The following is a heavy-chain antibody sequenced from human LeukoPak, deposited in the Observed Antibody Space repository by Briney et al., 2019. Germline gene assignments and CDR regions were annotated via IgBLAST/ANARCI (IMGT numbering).Heavy chain of an antibody. J-gene: IGHJ3*01. CDR3: ARAKWELKNGFDF. CDR1: GGSLSSSGYS. D-gene: IGHD1-26*01. Sequence: SETLSLTCAVSGGSLSSSGYSWTWLRQTPGKGLEWIGLIYQSGTTYYNPSLKSRVTISSDRSNNHFSLKLSSVTAADTAVYYCARAKWELKNGFDFWGQGTMVTVSS. CDR2: IYQSGTT. V-gene: IGHV4-30-2*01.